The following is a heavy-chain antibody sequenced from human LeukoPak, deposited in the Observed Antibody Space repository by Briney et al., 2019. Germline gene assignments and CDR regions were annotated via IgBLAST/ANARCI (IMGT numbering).Heavy chain of an antibody. Sequence: PGGSLRLSCAASGFTFSSYAMHWVRQAPGKGLEWAAVISYDGSNKYYADSVKGRFTISRDNSKNTLYLQMNSLRAEDTAVYYCARVRNYYDSSGNIDYWGQGTLVTVSS. CDR3: ARVRNYYDSSGNIDY. D-gene: IGHD3-22*01. V-gene: IGHV3-30*01. J-gene: IGHJ4*02. CDR2: ISYDGSNK. CDR1: GFTFSSYA.